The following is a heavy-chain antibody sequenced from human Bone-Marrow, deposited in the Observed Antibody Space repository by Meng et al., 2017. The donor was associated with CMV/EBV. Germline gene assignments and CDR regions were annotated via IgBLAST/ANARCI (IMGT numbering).Heavy chain of an antibody. Sequence: GESLKISCAASGFTFSSYGMHWVRQAPGKGLEWVANIKQDGSEKYYVDSVKGRFTISRDNAKNSLYLQMNSLRAEDTAVYYCARVPFMVRGTFDYWGQGTLVTVSS. J-gene: IGHJ4*02. V-gene: IGHV3-7*01. D-gene: IGHD3-10*01. CDR1: GFTFSSYG. CDR2: IKQDGSEK. CDR3: ARVPFMVRGTFDY.